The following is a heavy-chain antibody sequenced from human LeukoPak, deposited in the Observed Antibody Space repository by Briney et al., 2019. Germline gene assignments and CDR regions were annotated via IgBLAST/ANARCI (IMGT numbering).Heavy chain of an antibody. CDR1: GFTFSSYN. Sequence: GGSLRLSCAASGFTFSSYNMNWVRQAPGKGLEWVSSISGSSSYIYYADSVKGRFTISRGNAKNSLYLQMNSLRAEDTAVYYCARGSMEAAFDIWGQGTMVTVSS. CDR2: ISGSSSYI. V-gene: IGHV3-21*01. J-gene: IGHJ3*02. D-gene: IGHD2-8*01. CDR3: ARGSMEAAFDI.